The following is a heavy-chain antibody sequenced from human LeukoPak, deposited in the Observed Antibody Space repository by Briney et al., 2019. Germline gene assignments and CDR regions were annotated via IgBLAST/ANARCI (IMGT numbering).Heavy chain of an antibody. V-gene: IGHV3-7*01. CDR2: IKQDGSEK. CDR1: GFTFSSYW. Sequence: GSLRISCAASGFTFSSYWMSWVRQAPGKGLEWVANIKQDGSEKYYVDSVKGRFTISRDNAKNSLYLRMNSLRAEDTAVYYCARGLRRDYVNYWGQGTLVTVSS. J-gene: IGHJ4*02. D-gene: IGHD4-17*01. CDR3: ARGLRRDYVNY.